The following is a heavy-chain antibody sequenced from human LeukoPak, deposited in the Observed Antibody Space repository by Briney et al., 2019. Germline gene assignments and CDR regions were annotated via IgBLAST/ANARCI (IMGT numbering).Heavy chain of an antibody. CDR1: GGSISSGGYY. Sequence: SETLSLTCTVSGGSISSGGYYWSWIRQPPGKGLEWIGYIYHSGSTYYNPSLKSRVTISVDRSKNQFSPKLSSVTAADTAVYYCARSITMVRGVIMAFDIWGQGTMVTVSS. J-gene: IGHJ3*02. CDR2: IYHSGST. CDR3: ARSITMVRGVIMAFDI. V-gene: IGHV4-30-2*01. D-gene: IGHD3-10*01.